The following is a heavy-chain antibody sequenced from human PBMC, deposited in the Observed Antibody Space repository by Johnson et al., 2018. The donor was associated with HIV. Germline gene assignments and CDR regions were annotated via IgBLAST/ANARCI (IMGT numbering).Heavy chain of an antibody. CDR1: GFTFSSYW. CDR3: AKGRGYDYDALDF. D-gene: IGHD5-12*01. J-gene: IGHJ3*01. V-gene: IGHV3-7*05. Sequence: CAASGFTFSSYWMSWVRQAPGKGLEWVANIKQDGSEKYYVDSVKGRFSISRDKSKDTLYLQMSSLRAEDTAVYYCAKGRGYDYDALDFWGQGTMVTVSS. CDR2: IKQDGSEK.